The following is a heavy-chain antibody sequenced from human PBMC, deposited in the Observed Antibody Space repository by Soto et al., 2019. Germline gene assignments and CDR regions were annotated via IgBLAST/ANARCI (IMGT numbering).Heavy chain of an antibody. V-gene: IGHV1-69*13. CDR1: GGGFSSYA. CDR2: IIPIFGTA. D-gene: IGHD6-13*01. CDR3: ARVAYSSSWYHYFDY. Sequence: SVKVSCKASGGGFSSYAISWVRQAPGQGLEWMGGIIPIFGTANYAQKFQGRVTITADESTSTAYMELSSLRSEDTAVYYCARVAYSSSWYHYFDYWGQGTLVTVSS. J-gene: IGHJ4*02.